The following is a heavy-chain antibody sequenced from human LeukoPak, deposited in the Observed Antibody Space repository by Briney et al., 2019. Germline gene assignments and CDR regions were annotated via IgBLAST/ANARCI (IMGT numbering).Heavy chain of an antibody. V-gene: IGHV3-9*01. Sequence: GGSLRLSCAASGFTFDDYAMHWVRQAPGKGLEWASGISWNSGSIGYADSVKGRFTISRDNAKNSLYLQMNSLRAEDTALYYCAKRGTLREFDCWGQGTLVTVSS. CDR3: AKRGTLREFDC. CDR1: GFTFDDYA. J-gene: IGHJ4*02. D-gene: IGHD3-16*01. CDR2: ISWNSGSI.